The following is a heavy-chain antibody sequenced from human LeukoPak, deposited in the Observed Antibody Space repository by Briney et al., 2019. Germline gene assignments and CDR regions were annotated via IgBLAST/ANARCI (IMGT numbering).Heavy chain of an antibody. CDR1: GFTFSSYA. J-gene: IGHJ6*03. V-gene: IGHV3-23*01. CDR2: ISGSGGST. Sequence: GGSLRLSCAASGFTFSSYAMSWVRQAPGKGLEWVSAISGSGGSTYYADSVKGRFTISRDNSKNSLYLQMNSLRAEDTAVYYCARGKVVPAAKDHYYYYYYMDVWGKGTTVTVSS. CDR3: ARGKVVPAAKDHYYYYYYMDV. D-gene: IGHD2-2*01.